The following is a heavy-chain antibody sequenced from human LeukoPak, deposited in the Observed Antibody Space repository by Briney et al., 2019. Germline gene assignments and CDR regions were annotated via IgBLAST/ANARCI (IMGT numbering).Heavy chain of an antibody. CDR1: GFTFGDHA. CDR2: IRSKGYGGTT. Sequence: GGSLRLSCSASGFTFGDHAMSWVRQAPGKGLEWVGFIRSKGYGGTTEYAASVEGRFSLSRDDSKSFVYLQMSSLKTEDTAVYYCTRVRSGNDFDYWGQGTLSPSPQ. V-gene: IGHV3-49*04. D-gene: IGHD3-10*01. CDR3: TRVRSGNDFDY. J-gene: IGHJ4*02.